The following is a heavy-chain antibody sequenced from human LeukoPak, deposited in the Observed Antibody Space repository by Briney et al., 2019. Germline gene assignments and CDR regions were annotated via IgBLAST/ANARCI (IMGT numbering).Heavy chain of an antibody. CDR2: IYHSGST. D-gene: IGHD3-10*01. J-gene: IGHJ4*02. CDR3: ARGSYYYGSGSYSRKNDY. V-gene: IGHV4-30-2*01. CDR1: GGSISSGGYS. Sequence: SETLSLTCAVSGGSISSGGYSWSWLRQPPGKGLEWIGYIYHSGSTYYNPSLKSRVTISVDRSKNQFSLKLSSVTAADTAVYYCARGSYYYGSGSYSRKNDYWGQGTLVTVSS.